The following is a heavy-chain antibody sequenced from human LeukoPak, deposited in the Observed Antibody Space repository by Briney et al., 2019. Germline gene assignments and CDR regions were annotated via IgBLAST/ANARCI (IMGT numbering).Heavy chain of an antibody. CDR3: ARGVTFDP. CDR2: IYSGGST. CDR1: GFTVSSNY. Sequence: PGGSLRLSCAASGFTVSSNYLNWVRQAPGKGLEWVSVIYSGGSTYYADSVKGRFTISRDNSKNTLYLEMSSLRAEDTAVYYCARGVTFDPWGQGTLVTASS. V-gene: IGHV3-66*01. D-gene: IGHD3-10*01. J-gene: IGHJ5*02.